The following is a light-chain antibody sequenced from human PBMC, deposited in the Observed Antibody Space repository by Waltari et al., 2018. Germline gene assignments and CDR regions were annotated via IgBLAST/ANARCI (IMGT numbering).Light chain of an antibody. CDR1: QSVSSS. Sequence: EIVLTQSPATLSLSPGDRATLSCRASQSVSSSLAWYQQKPGQAPRLLIYGASSRATGIPDRFSGSGSGTDFTLTISSLEPEDFAVYYCQQYSNWPWTFGQGTKVEIK. CDR2: GAS. V-gene: IGKV3-15*01. J-gene: IGKJ1*01. CDR3: QQYSNWPWT.